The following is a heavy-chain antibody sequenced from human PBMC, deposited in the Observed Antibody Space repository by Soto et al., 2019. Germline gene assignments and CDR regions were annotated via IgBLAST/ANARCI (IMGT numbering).Heavy chain of an antibody. D-gene: IGHD5-12*01. CDR1: GFTFSSYA. CDR2: ISYDGSNK. V-gene: IGHV3-30-3*01. J-gene: IGHJ3*02. Sequence: QVQLVESGGGVVQPGRSLRLSCAASGFTFSSYAMQWVRQAPGKGLEWVAVISYDGSNKYYADSVKGRFTISRDNSKNTLYLEMNGLRAEDTAVYYCARCGARRDGYNSRGHGAFDIWGQGTMVTVSS. CDR3: ARCGARRDGYNSRGHGAFDI.